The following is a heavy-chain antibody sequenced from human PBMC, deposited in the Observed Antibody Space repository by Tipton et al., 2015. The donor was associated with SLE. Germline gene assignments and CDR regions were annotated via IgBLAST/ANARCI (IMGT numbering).Heavy chain of an antibody. V-gene: IGHV4-34*04. D-gene: IGHD1-7*01. CDR3: ARRYNWNSKDYFDY. Sequence: TLSLTCAVYGGSLSGYYWSWFRQSPGKGLEWLDDINHVGRTNDNPSLRSRATLSIDTSTNQFSLKLTSVTAADTAVYYCARRYNWNSKDYFDYWGQGTPVTVSS. J-gene: IGHJ4*02. CDR2: INHVGRT. CDR1: GGSLSGYY.